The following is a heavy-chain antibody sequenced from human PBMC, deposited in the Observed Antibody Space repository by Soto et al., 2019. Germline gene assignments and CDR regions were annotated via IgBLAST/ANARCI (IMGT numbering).Heavy chain of an antibody. Sequence: VKLVESGGGVVQPGGSLRLSCAASGFTFNIYGMHWVRQAPDQGLEWVALISYDGSNQYYADSVKGRFTISRDNSTNTLYLQMTRLRADDTAVYYCAKDQASGQGSFDSWGQGTLVTVSS. CDR1: GFTFNIYG. V-gene: IGHV3-30*18. CDR2: ISYDGSNQ. CDR3: AKDQASGQGSFDS. J-gene: IGHJ4*02.